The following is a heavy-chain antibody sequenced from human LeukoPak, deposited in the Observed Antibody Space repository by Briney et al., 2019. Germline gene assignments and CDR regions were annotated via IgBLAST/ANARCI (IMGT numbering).Heavy chain of an antibody. V-gene: IGHV3-23*01. J-gene: IGHJ3*02. CDR1: GFTFSSYA. CDR3: ARTTSVSYVGDAFDI. Sequence: PGGSLRLSCAASGFTFSSYAMSWVRQAPGKGLEWVSAISGSGGSTYYADSVKGRFTISRDNSKNTLYLQMNSLRAEDTAVYYCARTTSVSYVGDAFDIWGQGTMVTVSS. CDR2: ISGSGGST. D-gene: IGHD1-26*01.